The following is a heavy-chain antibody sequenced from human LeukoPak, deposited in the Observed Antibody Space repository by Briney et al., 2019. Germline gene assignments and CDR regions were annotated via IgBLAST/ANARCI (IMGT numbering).Heavy chain of an antibody. CDR2: ISSSSSYI. CDR1: GFTFSSYS. CDR3: AKDLTVTAFDY. J-gene: IGHJ4*02. V-gene: IGHV3-21*01. Sequence: PGGSLRLSCAASGFTFSSYSMNWVRQAPGKGLEWVSSISSSSSYIYYADSVKGRFTISRDNSKNTLYLQMNSLRAEDTAVYYCAKDLTVTAFDYRGQGTLVTVSS. D-gene: IGHD2-21*02.